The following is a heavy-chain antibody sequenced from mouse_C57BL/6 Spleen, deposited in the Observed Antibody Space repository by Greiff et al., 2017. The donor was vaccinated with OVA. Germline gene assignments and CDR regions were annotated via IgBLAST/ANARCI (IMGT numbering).Heavy chain of an antibody. CDR3: AGAYYSNYGFAY. CDR1: GFTFSSYA. V-gene: IGHV5-4*03. D-gene: IGHD2-5*01. Sequence: EVKVVESGGGLVKPGGSLKLSCAASGFTFSSYAMSWVRQTPEKRLEWVATISDGGSYTYYPDNVKGRFTISRDNAKNNLYLQMSHLKSEDTAMYYCAGAYYSNYGFAYWGQGTLVTVSA. J-gene: IGHJ3*01. CDR2: ISDGGSYT.